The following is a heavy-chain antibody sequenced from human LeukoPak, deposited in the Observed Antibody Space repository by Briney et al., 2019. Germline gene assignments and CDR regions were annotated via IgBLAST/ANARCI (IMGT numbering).Heavy chain of an antibody. CDR2: ISGSGGRT. CDR1: GLTFSTYG. V-gene: IGHV3-23*01. J-gene: IGHJ4*02. CDR3: ARVYYDSSGAAEFDY. Sequence: GGTLRLSCAASGLTFSTYGVSWVRQAPGKGLEWVSAISGSGGRTDYADSVKGRFTISRDNSKNTLYLQMNSLRAEDTAVYYCARVYYDSSGAAEFDYWGQGTLVTVSS. D-gene: IGHD3-22*01.